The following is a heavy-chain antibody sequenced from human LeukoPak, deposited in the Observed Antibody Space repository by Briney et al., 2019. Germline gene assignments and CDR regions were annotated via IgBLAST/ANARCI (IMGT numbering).Heavy chain of an antibody. D-gene: IGHD3-3*01. J-gene: IGHJ6*02. V-gene: IGHV3-43*02. CDR3: AKGFSVLASNHYFYYYGMDV. Sequence: GGSLRLSCAASGMTFDDYAMHWVRRAPGKGLEWVSLISGDGGSTYYADSVKGRFTISRDNCKNSLYLQMTSLRTEDTALYYCAKGFSVLASNHYFYYYGMDVWGQGTTVTVSS. CDR1: GMTFDDYA. CDR2: ISGDGGST.